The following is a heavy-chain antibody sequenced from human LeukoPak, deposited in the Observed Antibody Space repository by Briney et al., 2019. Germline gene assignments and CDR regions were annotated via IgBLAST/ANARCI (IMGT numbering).Heavy chain of an antibody. CDR3: ARDDYGDSKGWFDP. CDR1: GFTFDDYG. CDR2: INWNGGST. V-gene: IGHV3-20*04. Sequence: PGGSLRLSCAASGFTFDDYGMSWVRQAPGKGLERVSGINWNGGSTGYADSVKGRFTISRDNAKNSLYLQMNSLRAEDTALYYCARDDYGDSKGWFDPWGQGTLVTVSS. D-gene: IGHD4-17*01. J-gene: IGHJ5*02.